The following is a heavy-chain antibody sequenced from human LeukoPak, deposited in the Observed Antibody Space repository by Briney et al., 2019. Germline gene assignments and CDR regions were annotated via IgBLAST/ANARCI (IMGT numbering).Heavy chain of an antibody. CDR1: GYTFTGYY. Sequence: ASAKVSCKASGYTFTGYYMHWVRQAPGQGLEWMGWINPNSGGTNYAQKFQGRVTMTRDTSISTAYMELSRLRSDDTAVYYCARGGEGWSLLETNDYWGQGTLVTVSS. J-gene: IGHJ4*02. CDR3: ARGGEGWSLLETNDY. V-gene: IGHV1-2*02. D-gene: IGHD3-16*01. CDR2: INPNSGGT.